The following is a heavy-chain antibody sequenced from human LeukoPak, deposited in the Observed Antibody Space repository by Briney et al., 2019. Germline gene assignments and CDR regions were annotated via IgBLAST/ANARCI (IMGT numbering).Heavy chain of an antibody. V-gene: IGHV1-2*02. CDR3: ARDKIRSGSLDY. CDR2: INPNSGGT. Sequence: ASVKVSCKASGYTFTGYYMHWVRQAPGQGLEWMGWINPNSGGTNYAQKFQGRVTMTRDTSISTAYMELSRLRSDDTAVYYCARDKIRSGSLDYRGQGTLVTVSS. D-gene: IGHD3-10*01. CDR1: GYTFTGYY. J-gene: IGHJ4*02.